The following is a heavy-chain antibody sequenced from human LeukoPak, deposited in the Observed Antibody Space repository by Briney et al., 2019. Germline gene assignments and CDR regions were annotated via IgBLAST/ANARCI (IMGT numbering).Heavy chain of an antibody. Sequence: GESLKISYNASGYSFTSYWIGWVRQMSGKSLKRIGIIYPGDSDTRYSPSFQNQLTISADNSISRAELQWSSLKASDTAMYYCARRTIGCSGGSCYSLWWFDPWGQGTLVTVS. CDR3: ARRTIGCSGGSCYSLWWFDP. CDR2: IYPGDSDT. V-gene: IGHV5-51*01. D-gene: IGHD2-15*01. CDR1: GYSFTSYW. J-gene: IGHJ5*02.